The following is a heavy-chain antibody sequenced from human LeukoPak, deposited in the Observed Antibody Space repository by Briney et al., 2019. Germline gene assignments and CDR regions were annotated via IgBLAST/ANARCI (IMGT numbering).Heavy chain of an antibody. V-gene: IGHV3-13*01. Sequence: GGSLRLSCAPSGFTFGSYDMHWVRQATGKGLEWVSAIGTAGDTYYPGSVKGRFTISRENAKNSLYLQMNSLRAGDTAVYYCARGMEKPIVGATFDLWGRGTLVTVSS. J-gene: IGHJ2*01. D-gene: IGHD1-26*01. CDR1: GFTFGSYD. CDR2: IGTAGDT. CDR3: ARGMEKPIVGATFDL.